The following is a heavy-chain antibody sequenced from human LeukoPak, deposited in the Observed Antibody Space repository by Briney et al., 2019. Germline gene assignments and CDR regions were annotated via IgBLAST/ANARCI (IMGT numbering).Heavy chain of an antibody. CDR3: ARVLYSSGWTLFDY. CDR2: IYYSGST. Sequence: SETLSLTCTVSGGSVSSGSYYWSWIRQPPGKGLEWIGYIYYSGSTNYNPSLESRVTISVDTSKNQFSLKLSSVTAADTAVYYCARVLYSSGWTLFDYWGQGTLVTVSS. CDR1: GGSVSSGSYY. J-gene: IGHJ4*02. V-gene: IGHV4-61*01. D-gene: IGHD6-19*01.